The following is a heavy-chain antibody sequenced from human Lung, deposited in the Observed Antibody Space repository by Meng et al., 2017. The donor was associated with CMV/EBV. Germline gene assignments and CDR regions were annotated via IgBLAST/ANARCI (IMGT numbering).Heavy chain of an antibody. Sequence: SCAASGFTFSSYGMHWVRQAPGKGLEWVAFIRYDGSNKYYADSVKGRFTISRDNSKNTLYLQMNSLRAEDTAVYYCASRYCSSTSCYNYFDYWGQGXLVTVS. J-gene: IGHJ4*02. D-gene: IGHD2-2*02. CDR3: ASRYCSSTSCYNYFDY. V-gene: IGHV3-30*02. CDR1: GFTFSSYG. CDR2: IRYDGSNK.